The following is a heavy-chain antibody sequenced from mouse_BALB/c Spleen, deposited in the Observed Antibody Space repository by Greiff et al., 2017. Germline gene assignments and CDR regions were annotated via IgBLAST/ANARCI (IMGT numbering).Heavy chain of an antibody. CDR3: ARPTMITTGPFAY. CDR2: IYPGSGDT. V-gene: IGHV1-77*01. J-gene: IGHJ3*01. D-gene: IGHD2-4*01. Sequence: QVQLQQSGAELARPGASVKLSCKASGYTFTDYYINWVKQRTGQGLEWIGEIYPGSGDTYYNEKFKGKATLTADKSSSTAYMQLSSLTSEDSAVYFCARPTMITTGPFAYWGQGTLVTVSA. CDR1: GYTFTDYY.